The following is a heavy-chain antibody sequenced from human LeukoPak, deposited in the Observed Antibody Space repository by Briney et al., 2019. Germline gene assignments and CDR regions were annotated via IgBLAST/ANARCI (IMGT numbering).Heavy chain of an antibody. CDR2: IYYSGST. Sequence: PSETLSLTCTVSGGSISSSNYYWGWIRQPPGKGLEWIGTIYYSGSTYYNPSLKSRVTISVDTSKNQFSLKLSSVTAADTSVYYCARQYQLPRGGFDAFHIWGQGTMVTVSS. CDR1: GGSISSSNYY. V-gene: IGHV4-39*01. CDR3: ARQYQLPRGGFDAFHI. D-gene: IGHD2-2*01. J-gene: IGHJ3*02.